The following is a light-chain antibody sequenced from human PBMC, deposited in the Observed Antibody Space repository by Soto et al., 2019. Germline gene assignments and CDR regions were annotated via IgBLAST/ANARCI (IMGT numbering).Light chain of an antibody. Sequence: DIQMTQSPSSLSASVGDRVTITCRASQSISYYLNWYQQKQGRAPRLLIYSTSTLQSGVPSKFSGSAFGTDFTLTISSLQPEDFATYYCQQSYSTPWTFGQGTKVEIK. CDR2: STS. CDR1: QSISYY. V-gene: IGKV1-39*01. CDR3: QQSYSTPWT. J-gene: IGKJ1*01.